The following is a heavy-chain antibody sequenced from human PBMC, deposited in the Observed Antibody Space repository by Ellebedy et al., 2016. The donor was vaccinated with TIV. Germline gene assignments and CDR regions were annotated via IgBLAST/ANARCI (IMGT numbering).Heavy chain of an antibody. Sequence: AASVKVSCKTSGYTFSRHGLNWVRQAPGQGIEWMGWISTYSGNTKYAQKFQGRGTMTTDTSTGTAYMELRSLTSDDTAVYYCAREADSDALDIWGQGTMVTVSS. V-gene: IGHV1-18*01. J-gene: IGHJ3*02. CDR1: GYTFSRHG. CDR3: AREADSDALDI. CDR2: ISTYSGNT. D-gene: IGHD2-15*01.